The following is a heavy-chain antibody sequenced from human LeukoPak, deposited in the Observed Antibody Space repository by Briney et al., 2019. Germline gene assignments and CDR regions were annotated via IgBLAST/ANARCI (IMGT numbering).Heavy chain of an antibody. V-gene: IGHV1-69*06. CDR1: GGTFSSYA. CDR3: ARVVGLTGYSSSWYSGYYYYMDV. Sequence: ASVKVSCKTSGGTFSSYAITWVRQTPGQGLEWMGGIIPIFGTANYAQKFQDRVTITADKSTSTAYMELSSLRSEDTAVYYCARVVGLTGYSSSWYSGYYYYMDVWGKGTTVTVSS. CDR2: IIPIFGTA. J-gene: IGHJ6*03. D-gene: IGHD6-13*01.